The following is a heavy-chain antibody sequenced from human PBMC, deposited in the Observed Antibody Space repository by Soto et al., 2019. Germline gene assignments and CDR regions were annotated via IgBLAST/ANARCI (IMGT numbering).Heavy chain of an antibody. CDR2: IYYSGST. D-gene: IGHD6-13*01. J-gene: IGHJ6*02. Sequence: QVQLQESGPGLVKPSQTLSLTCTVSGGSISSGGYYWSWIRQHPGKGLEWIGYIYYSGSTYYNPSPKSRVTISVEPSKNQFSRKLSSGTAADQAVYYCASQQPYYYYGMDVWGQGTTVTVSS. V-gene: IGHV4-31*03. CDR3: ASQQPYYYYGMDV. CDR1: GGSISSGGYY.